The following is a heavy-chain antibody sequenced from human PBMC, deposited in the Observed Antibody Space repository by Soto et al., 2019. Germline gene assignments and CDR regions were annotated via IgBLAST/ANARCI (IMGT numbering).Heavy chain of an antibody. CDR3: ARIDVDTVSTWTRDYNYYYMDV. J-gene: IGHJ6*03. CDR1: GYIYVSYG. Sequence: QVQLVQSGAEVKRPGASVKVSCKASGYIYVSYGMSWVRQAPGQGLEWMGWITTHSGQTTSAQKYQGRITMTTDPSTSTASLELTSLTSDDTDVYYCARIDVDTVSTWTRDYNYYYMDVWGTGTSVTVSS. D-gene: IGHD5-18*01. V-gene: IGHV1-18*01. CDR2: ITTHSGQT.